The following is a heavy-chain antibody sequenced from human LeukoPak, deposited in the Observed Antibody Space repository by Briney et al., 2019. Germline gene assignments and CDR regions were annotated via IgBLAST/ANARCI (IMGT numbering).Heavy chain of an antibody. CDR2: IIPILGIA. CDR1: GGTFSNYA. CDR3: ARGVGWVKSYYYGMDV. Sequence: SVKVSCKASGGTFSNYAISWVRQAPGQGLEWMGGIIPILGIANYAQKFQGRVTITADESTSTAYMELSSLRSEDTAVYYCARGVGWVKSYYYGMDVWGQGTTVTVSS. D-gene: IGHD3-16*01. V-gene: IGHV1-69*10. J-gene: IGHJ6*02.